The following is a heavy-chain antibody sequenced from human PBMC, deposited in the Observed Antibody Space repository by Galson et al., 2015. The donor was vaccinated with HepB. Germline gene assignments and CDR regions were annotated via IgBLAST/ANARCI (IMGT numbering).Heavy chain of an antibody. CDR1: GFTFSSYS. CDR2: ISSSSSYI. D-gene: IGHD6-19*01. CDR3: ARIIAVAGYDY. V-gene: IGHV3-21*01. J-gene: IGHJ4*02. Sequence: SLRLSCAASGFTFSSYSMNWVRQAPGKGLDWVSSISSSSSYIYYADSVKGRFTISRDNAKNSLYLQMNSLRAEDTAVYYCARIIAVAGYDYWGQGTPVTVSS.